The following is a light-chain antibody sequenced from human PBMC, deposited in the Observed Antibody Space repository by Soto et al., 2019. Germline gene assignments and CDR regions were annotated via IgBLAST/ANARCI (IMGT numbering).Light chain of an antibody. CDR1: QSVNSN. Sequence: EVVMRQSTATLSVSQGERAALCGRGSQSVNSNLAWYQQKPVQAPRLLIYGASTRATGIPARFSGSGSGTDFTLTISSLEPEDFAVYYCQQYGSSPRLTFGGGTKVDIK. J-gene: IGKJ4*01. CDR2: GAS. CDR3: QQYGSSPRLT. V-gene: IGKV3-15*01.